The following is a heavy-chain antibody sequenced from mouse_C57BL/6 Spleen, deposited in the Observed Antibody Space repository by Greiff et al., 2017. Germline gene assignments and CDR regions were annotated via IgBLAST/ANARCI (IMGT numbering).Heavy chain of an antibody. D-gene: IGHD1-1*01. CDR2: IDPNSGGT. CDR1: GYTFTSYW. Sequence: QVQLQQSGAELVKPGASVKLSCKASGYTFTSYWMHWVKQRPGRGLEWIGRIDPNSGGTKYNEKFKSKATLTVDKPSSTAYMQLSSLTSEDTAVYYCARSDGSSHYYAMDYWGQGTSVTVSS. J-gene: IGHJ4*01. CDR3: ARSDGSSHYYAMDY. V-gene: IGHV1-72*01.